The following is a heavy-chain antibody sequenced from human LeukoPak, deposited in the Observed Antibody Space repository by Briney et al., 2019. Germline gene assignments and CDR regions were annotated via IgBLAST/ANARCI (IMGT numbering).Heavy chain of an antibody. CDR1: GFTFSSYG. Sequence: GGSLRLSCAASGFTFSSYGMHWVRQAPGKGLEWVAVIWYDGSNKYYADSVKDRFTTSRDNSKNTLYLQMNSLRAEDTAVYYCARERYYDYVWVSYSSLYFDYWGQGTLVTVSS. CDR3: ARERYYDYVWVSYSSLYFDY. D-gene: IGHD3-16*02. CDR2: IWYDGSNK. V-gene: IGHV3-33*01. J-gene: IGHJ4*02.